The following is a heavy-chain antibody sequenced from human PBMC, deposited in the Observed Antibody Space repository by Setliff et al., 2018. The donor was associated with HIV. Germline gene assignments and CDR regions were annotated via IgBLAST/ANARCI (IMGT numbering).Heavy chain of an antibody. CDR3: TRDPPTSGWYFDL. D-gene: IGHD7-27*01. Sequence: GGSLRLSCAASGFSISSYWMHWVRQTPGKGLVWVSRIKPDGSSITYADSVKGRFTISRDNAKNTVYLKMNSLSAEDAAVYYCTRDPPTSGWYFDLWGRGTLVTVSS. CDR1: GFSISSYW. V-gene: IGHV3-74*01. CDR2: IKPDGSSI. J-gene: IGHJ2*01.